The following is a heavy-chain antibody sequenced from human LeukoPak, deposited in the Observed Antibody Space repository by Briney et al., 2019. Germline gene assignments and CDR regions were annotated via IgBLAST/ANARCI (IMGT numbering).Heavy chain of an antibody. Sequence: ASVKVSCKTSGYTFTSYGMHWVRQAPGQSLEWMGWINGGNGNTKYSEKFQGRVTIIRDTSTSTAYMELSSLRSEDTAVYYCARVPLHDDSGHYYPHWGQGTLVTVSS. CDR1: GYTFTSYG. CDR2: INGGNGNT. D-gene: IGHD3-22*01. CDR3: ARVPLHDDSGHYYPH. J-gene: IGHJ1*01. V-gene: IGHV1-3*01.